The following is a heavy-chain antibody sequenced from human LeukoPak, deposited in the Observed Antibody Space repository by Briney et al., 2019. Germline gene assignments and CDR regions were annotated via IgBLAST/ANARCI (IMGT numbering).Heavy chain of an antibody. V-gene: IGHV1-2*02. CDR3: ARDKRQWLRANWFDP. CDR2: INPNSGGT. CDR1: GYTFTSYD. D-gene: IGHD6-19*01. J-gene: IGHJ5*02. Sequence: ASVKVSCKASGYTFTSYDINWVRQATGQGLEWMGWINPNSGGTNYAQKFQGRVTMTRDTSISTAYMELSRLRSDDTAVYYCARDKRQWLRANWFDPWGQGTLVTVSS.